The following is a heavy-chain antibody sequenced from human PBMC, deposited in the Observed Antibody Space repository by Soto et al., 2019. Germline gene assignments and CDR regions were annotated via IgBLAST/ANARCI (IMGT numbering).Heavy chain of an antibody. D-gene: IGHD3-10*01. CDR1: GFTFSNAW. CDR2: IRSKTDGGTT. Sequence: PGGSLRLSCAASGFTFSNAWMNWVRQAPGKGLEWVGFIRSKTDGGTTEYAAPVKGRFTISRDDSKGIAYLQMNSLKSEDSGVYYCIGSFPFWGQGTLVTVSS. CDR3: IGSFPF. J-gene: IGHJ1*01. V-gene: IGHV3-15*07.